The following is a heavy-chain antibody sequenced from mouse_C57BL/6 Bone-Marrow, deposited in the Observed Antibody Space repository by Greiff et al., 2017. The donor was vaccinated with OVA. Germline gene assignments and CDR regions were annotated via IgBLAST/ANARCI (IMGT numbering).Heavy chain of an antibody. D-gene: IGHD1-1*01. CDR1: GYTFTSYW. V-gene: IGHV1-64*01. CDR2: IHPNSGST. CDR3: ASIPYYYGSSYPDY. Sequence: QVQLQQPGAELVKPGASVKLSCKASGYTFTSYWMHWVKQRPGQGLEWIGMIHPNSGSTNYNEKFKSKATLTVDKSSSTAYMQLSSLTSEDSAVYYCASIPYYYGSSYPDYWGQGTTLTVSS. J-gene: IGHJ2*01.